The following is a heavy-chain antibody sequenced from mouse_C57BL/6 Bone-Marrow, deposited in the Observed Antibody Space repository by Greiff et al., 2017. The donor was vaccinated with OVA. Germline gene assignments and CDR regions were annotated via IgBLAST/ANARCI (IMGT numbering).Heavy chain of an antibody. V-gene: IGHV1-64*01. CDR1: GYTFTSYW. Sequence: QVQLQQPGAELVKPGASVKLSCKASGYTFTSYWMHWVKQRPGQGLEWIGMIHPNSGSTNYNEKFKSKATLTVDKSSSTAYMQLSSLTSEDCAVYYGVLYLLLRDVDVWGTGTTVTVSS. CDR3: VLYLLLRDVDV. CDR2: IHPNSGST. D-gene: IGHD1-1*01. J-gene: IGHJ1*03.